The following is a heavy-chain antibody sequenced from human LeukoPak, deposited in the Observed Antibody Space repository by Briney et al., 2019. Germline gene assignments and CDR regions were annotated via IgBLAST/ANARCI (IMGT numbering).Heavy chain of an antibody. V-gene: IGHV4-39*01. CDR2: IYYSGSP. D-gene: IGHD1-26*01. CDR3: ARLSGSYYYFDN. CDR1: GGSISSSSYY. J-gene: IGHJ4*02. Sequence: PSETLSLTCTVSGGSISSSSYYWGWIRQPPGKGLECIGRIYYSGSPYYNPSLKSRVTISVDTSKNQFSLKLNSATAADTAVYYCARLSGSYYYFDNWGQGSLVTVSS.